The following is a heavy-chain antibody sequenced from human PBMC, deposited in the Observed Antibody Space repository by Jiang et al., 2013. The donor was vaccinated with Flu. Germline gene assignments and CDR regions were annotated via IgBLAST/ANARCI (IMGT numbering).Heavy chain of an antibody. CDR1: GYYFSSFW. V-gene: IGHV5-51*01. CDR3: ARHIGYGYRAASDI. CDR2: IYPADSDT. J-gene: IGHJ3*02. Sequence: GAEVKKPGESLKISCEGFGYYFSSFWIGWVRQMPGKGLEWMGIIYPADSDTRYSPSFQGQVTISADKSISTAYLQWSSLKASDTAMYYCARHIGYGYRAASDIWGQGTMVTVSS. D-gene: IGHD5-18*01.